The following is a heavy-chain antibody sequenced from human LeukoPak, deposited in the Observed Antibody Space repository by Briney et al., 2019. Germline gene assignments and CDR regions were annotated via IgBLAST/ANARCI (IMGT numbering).Heavy chain of an antibody. V-gene: IGHV3-30-3*01. Sequence: PPGGSLRLSCAASGFTFSSYAMHWVRQAPGKGLEWVAVISYDGSNKYYADSVKGRFTISRDNSKNTLYLQMNSLRAKDTAVYYCAGGSYYRPFDFDYWGQGTLVTVSS. J-gene: IGHJ4*02. CDR2: ISYDGSNK. CDR3: AGGSYYRPFDFDY. D-gene: IGHD1-26*01. CDR1: GFTFSSYA.